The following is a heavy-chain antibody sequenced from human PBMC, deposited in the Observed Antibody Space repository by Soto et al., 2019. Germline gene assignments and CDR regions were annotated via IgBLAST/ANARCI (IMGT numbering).Heavy chain of an antibody. D-gene: IGHD3-22*01. CDR1: GFIFNTYN. CDR2: ISDSSSTI. V-gene: IGHV3-48*01. CDR3: ARDDYPYYDDSSGYHFDY. Sequence: PGGSLILSCAASGFIFNTYNMNWVRQAPGKGLEWVSYISDSSSTIHYADSVKGRFTISRDNAKNSLYLQMNSLRAEDTAVYYCARDDYPYYDDSSGYHFDYWGQGALVTVSS. J-gene: IGHJ4*02.